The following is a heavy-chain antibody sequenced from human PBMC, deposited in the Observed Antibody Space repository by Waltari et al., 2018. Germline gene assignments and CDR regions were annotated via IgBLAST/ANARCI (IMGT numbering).Heavy chain of an antibody. CDR1: GCSVNSETYY. CDR3: ARAATTVTRRGTCDL. J-gene: IGHJ2*01. CDR2: IYYSGTT. V-gene: IGHV4-61*01. D-gene: IGHD4-17*01. Sequence: QVRLQESGPGLVKPSETLSLTCSVCGCSVNSETYYWTWIRQPPGKGLEWIGYIYYSGTTNSNPSLKSRLTMSVDWSKNQFSLELRSVTAADTAVYFCARAATTVTRRGTCDLWGRGTLVSVSS.